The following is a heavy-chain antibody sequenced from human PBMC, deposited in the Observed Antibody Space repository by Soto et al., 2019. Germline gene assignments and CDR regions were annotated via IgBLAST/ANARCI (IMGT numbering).Heavy chain of an antibody. J-gene: IGHJ4*02. CDR2: IYYNGST. CDR1: GGSISNYF. CDR3: AREPSWSGYFEF. D-gene: IGHD3-3*01. V-gene: IGHV4-59*01. Sequence: QVQLQESGPGLVKPSETLSLTCTVSGGSISNYFWSWMRQPPGKGLEWVGFIYYNGSTQYNPSLKSRVTMSVDTSKNQFSLKLNSVTAADTAVYYCAREPSWSGYFEFWSQGALVTVSS.